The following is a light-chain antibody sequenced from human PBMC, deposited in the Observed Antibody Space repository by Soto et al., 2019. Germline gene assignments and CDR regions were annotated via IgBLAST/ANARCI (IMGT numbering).Light chain of an antibody. Sequence: EIVLTQSPATLSLSPGERATLSCRASQSVNSDLAWYQQKPGQAPRLLIYDASNRATGIPARFSGSGSGTDVTLTISSLEPEDFAIYYCQQRSNWRPRLTFGGGTKVEI. CDR1: QSVNSD. CDR2: DAS. J-gene: IGKJ4*01. V-gene: IGKV3-11*01. CDR3: QQRSNWRPRLT.